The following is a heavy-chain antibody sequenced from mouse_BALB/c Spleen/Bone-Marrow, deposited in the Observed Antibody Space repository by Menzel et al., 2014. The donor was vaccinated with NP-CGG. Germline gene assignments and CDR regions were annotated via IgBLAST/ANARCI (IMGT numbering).Heavy chain of an antibody. CDR3: EGDVGY. CDR2: IYPGSGST. V-gene: IGHV1-77*01. J-gene: IGHJ2*01. CDR1: GYTFTDYV. D-gene: IGHD3-3*01. Sequence: QVQLKDSGPELVKPGASVKMSCKASGYTFTDYVISWVKQRTGQGLEWIGEIYPGSGSTYYNEKFKGKATLTADKSSNTAFTQLSSLTSEDSAVYFCEGDVGYWGQGTTLTVSS.